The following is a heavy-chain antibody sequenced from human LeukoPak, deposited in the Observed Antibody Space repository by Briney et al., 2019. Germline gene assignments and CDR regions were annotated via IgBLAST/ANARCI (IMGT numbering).Heavy chain of an antibody. CDR3: ARGLIDGQNSHSLDY. Sequence: SETLSLTCAVYGGSFSGYYRSWIRQPPGKGLEWIGEINHSGNSNYNPSLKSRVTISVDTSKNQFSLKLSSVTAADTAVYYCARGLIDGQNSHSLDYWGQGTLVTVSS. CDR2: INHSGNS. V-gene: IGHV4-34*01. J-gene: IGHJ4*02. D-gene: IGHD5-24*01. CDR1: GGSFSGYY.